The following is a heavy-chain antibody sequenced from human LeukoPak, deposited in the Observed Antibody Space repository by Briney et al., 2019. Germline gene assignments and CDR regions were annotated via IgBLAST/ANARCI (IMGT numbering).Heavy chain of an antibody. CDR2: IRGST. Sequence: GGSLRLSCAASGFTFNNYAMSWVRQAPGKGLEWVSLIRGSTYYADSVKGRFTISRDNAKNSLYLQMNSLRDEDTALYYCARVPYSTGAFDYWGQGTLVTVSS. D-gene: IGHD6-19*01. CDR3: ARVPYSTGAFDY. V-gene: IGHV3-23*01. J-gene: IGHJ4*02. CDR1: GFTFNNYA.